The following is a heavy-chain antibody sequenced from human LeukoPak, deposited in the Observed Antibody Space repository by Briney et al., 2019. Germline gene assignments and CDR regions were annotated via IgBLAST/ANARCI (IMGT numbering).Heavy chain of an antibody. J-gene: IGHJ4*02. CDR1: GFTFSSYA. CDR3: ARGGQIVYSKLLDY. CDR2: ISYDGSNK. Sequence: PGGSLRLSCAASGFTFSSYAMHWVRQAPGKGLEWVAVISYDGSNKYYADSVKGRFTISRDNSKNTLYLQMNSLRAEDTAVYYCARGGQIVYSKLLDYWGQGTLVTVSS. D-gene: IGHD4-11*01. V-gene: IGHV3-30-3*01.